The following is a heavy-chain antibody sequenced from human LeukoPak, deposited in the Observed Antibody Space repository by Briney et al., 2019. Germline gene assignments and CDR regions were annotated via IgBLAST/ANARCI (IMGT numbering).Heavy chain of an antibody. J-gene: IGHJ4*02. Sequence: GGSLRLSCAASGFTFSSYWMSWVRQAPGKGLEWVAIIKQDGGEKYYVDSVKGRFTISRDNAKNSLYLQMNSLRVEDTAVYYCATTPPHISIFGVVSRYPFDYWGQGTLVTVSS. CDR2: IKQDGGEK. CDR3: ATTPPHISIFGVVSRYPFDY. D-gene: IGHD3-3*01. CDR1: GFTFSSYW. V-gene: IGHV3-7*01.